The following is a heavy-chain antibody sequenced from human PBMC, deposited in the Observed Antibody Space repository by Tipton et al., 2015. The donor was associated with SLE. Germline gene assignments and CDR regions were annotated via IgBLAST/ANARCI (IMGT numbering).Heavy chain of an antibody. D-gene: IGHD7-27*01. CDR3: ARGPNWGLDDAFDI. Sequence: TLSLTCTVSGGSISTGGYYWSWIRQHPGKGLEWIGYIYNDGRTKYNPSLKSRVTISLDTSKTQFFLRLSSVTAADTAVYFCARGPNWGLDDAFDIWGQGTMVSVSS. J-gene: IGHJ3*02. CDR2: IYNDGRT. CDR1: GGSISTGGYY. V-gene: IGHV4-31*03.